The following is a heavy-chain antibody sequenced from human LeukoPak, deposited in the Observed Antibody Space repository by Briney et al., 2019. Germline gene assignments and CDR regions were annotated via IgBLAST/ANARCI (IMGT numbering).Heavy chain of an antibody. V-gene: IGHV3-23*01. D-gene: IGHD2-21*01. Sequence: GGSLRLSCACCGLRFSSYAMTWVRQAPGKGLEGVSAISGSGYRTYYADSVKGRFTISRDNSKNTLYLQMNSLRAEATAVYYCAKDPFVYSGLDVWGKGTTVTVSS. CDR1: GLRFSSYA. CDR2: ISGSGYRT. CDR3: AKDPFVYSGLDV. J-gene: IGHJ6*04.